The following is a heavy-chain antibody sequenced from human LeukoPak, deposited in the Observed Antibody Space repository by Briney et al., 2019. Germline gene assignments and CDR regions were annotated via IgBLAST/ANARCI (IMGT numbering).Heavy chain of an antibody. J-gene: IGHJ4*02. CDR1: GFTFSSYG. CDR3: ARGHIVVVPAARACSGGSCYPDTAMAKGGFFDY. V-gene: IGHV3-33*01. CDR2: IWYDGSNK. Sequence: PGRSLRLSCAASGFTFSSYGMHWVRQAPGKGLEWVAVIWYDGSNKYYADSVKGRFTISRDNSKNTLYLQMNSLRAEDTAVYYCARGHIVVVPAARACSGGSCYPDTAMAKGGFFDYWGQGTLVTVSS. D-gene: IGHD2-2*01.